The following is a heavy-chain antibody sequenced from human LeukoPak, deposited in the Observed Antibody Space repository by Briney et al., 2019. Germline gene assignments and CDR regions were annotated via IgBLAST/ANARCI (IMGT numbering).Heavy chain of an antibody. V-gene: IGHV4-39*07. Sequence: SETLSLTCTVSGGSISSFNYYWAWIRQPPGKGLEWIGSIYYSGSTYYNPSLKSRVTISVDTSKNHFSLKLSSVTAADTAVYYCASQSRPCYYDSSGYYYGYWGQGTLVTVSS. D-gene: IGHD3-22*01. J-gene: IGHJ4*02. CDR1: GGSISSFNYY. CDR3: ASQSRPCYYDSSGYYYGY. CDR2: IYYSGST.